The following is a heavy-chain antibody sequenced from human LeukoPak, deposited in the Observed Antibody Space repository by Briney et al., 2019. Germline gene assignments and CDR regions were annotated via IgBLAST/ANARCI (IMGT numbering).Heavy chain of an antibody. CDR2: INPSGGST. CDR1: GYTFTSYY. V-gene: IGHV1-46*01. Sequence: ASVKVSCKASGYTFTSYYMHWVRQAPGQGLEWMGIINPSGGSTSYAQKFQGRVTITADESTSTAYMELSSLRSEDTAVYYCARGPTDYGDYTVYYFDYWGQGTLVTVSS. J-gene: IGHJ4*02. D-gene: IGHD4-17*01. CDR3: ARGPTDYGDYTVYYFDY.